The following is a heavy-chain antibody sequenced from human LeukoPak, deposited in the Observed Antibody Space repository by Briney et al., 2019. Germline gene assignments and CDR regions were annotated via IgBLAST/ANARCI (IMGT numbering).Heavy chain of an antibody. CDR1: GFTFSSYA. CDR2: ISYDGSNK. CDR3: ARGGSHDY. J-gene: IGHJ4*02. D-gene: IGHD2-15*01. Sequence: GGSLRLSCAASGFTFSSYAMHWVRQAPGKGLEWVAVISYDGSNKYYADSVKGRFTIFRDNSKNTLYLQMNSLRAEDTAVYYCARGGSHDYWGQGTLVTVSS. V-gene: IGHV3-30-3*01.